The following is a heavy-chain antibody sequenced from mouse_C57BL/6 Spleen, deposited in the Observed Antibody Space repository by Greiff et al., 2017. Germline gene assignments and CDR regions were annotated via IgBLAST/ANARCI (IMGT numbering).Heavy chain of an antibody. D-gene: IGHD1-1*01. CDR3: ARPLTVVAPGFAY. CDR2: INPNNGGT. Sequence: VQLQQSGPELVKPGASVKISCKASGYTFTDYYMNWVKQSHGKSLEWIGDINPNNGGTSYNQKFKGKATLTVDKSSSTAYMELRSLTSEDSAVYYCARPLTVVAPGFAYWGQGTLVTVSA. J-gene: IGHJ3*01. V-gene: IGHV1-26*01. CDR1: GYTFTDYY.